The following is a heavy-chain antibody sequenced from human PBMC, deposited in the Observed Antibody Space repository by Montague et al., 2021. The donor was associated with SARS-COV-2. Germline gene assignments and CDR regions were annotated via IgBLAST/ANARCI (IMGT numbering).Heavy chain of an antibody. CDR1: GGSISSDSYY. CDR3: ARVGVGTMVRGVIPAYYYYGMDV. V-gene: IGHV4-61*02. Sequence: TLSLTCTVSGGSISSDSYYWSWIRQPAGKGLEWIGRIYTSGSTNYNPSLKSRVTISVDTSKNQFSLKLSSVTAADTAVYYCARVGVGTMVRGVIPAYYYYGMDVWGPGTLVTVSS. D-gene: IGHD3-10*01. CDR2: IYTSGST. J-gene: IGHJ6*02.